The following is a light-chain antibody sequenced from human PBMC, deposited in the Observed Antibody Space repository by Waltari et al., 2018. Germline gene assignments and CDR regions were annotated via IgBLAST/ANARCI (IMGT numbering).Light chain of an antibody. Sequence: QSALTQPASVSGSPGQSITISCTGSNSAIGGSNFVSWYQQHPGKAPKLMIYDLNKRPSGVSNRFSASKSGKTASLTISGLQAEDEANYYCSSYTTSSTLVFGGGTKVTVL. CDR3: SSYTTSSTLV. V-gene: IGLV2-14*03. CDR2: DLN. CDR1: NSAIGGSNF. J-gene: IGLJ2*01.